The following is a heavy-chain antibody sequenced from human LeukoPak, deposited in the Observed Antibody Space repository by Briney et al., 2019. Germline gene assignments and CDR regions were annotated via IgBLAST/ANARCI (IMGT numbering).Heavy chain of an antibody. CDR2: ISAYNGNT. J-gene: IGHJ4*02. Sequence: ASVKVSCKASGYTFTSYGISWVRQAPGQGLEWMGWISAYNGNTNYAQKLQGRVTMTTDTSTSTAYMELRSLRSDDTAVYYCARDLHPSYDSSGYYFDYWGQGTPVTVSS. CDR1: GYTFTSYG. CDR3: ARDLHPSYDSSGYYFDY. D-gene: IGHD3-22*01. V-gene: IGHV1-18*01.